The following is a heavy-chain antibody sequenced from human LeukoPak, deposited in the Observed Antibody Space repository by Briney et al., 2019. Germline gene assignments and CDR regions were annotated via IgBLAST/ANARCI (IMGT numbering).Heavy chain of an antibody. V-gene: IGHV3-23*01. CDR3: AKDGARGGWYSSGFDC. J-gene: IGHJ4*02. Sequence: PGGSLRLSCAAAGFTFRSYAMSWVRQAPGKGLEWVSCISGSGYPTYYADSVKGRFTSSRDNSKNTLYLQMSSLRADDTAVYYGAKDGARGGWYSSGFDCWGQGTLVTVSS. CDR2: ISGSGYPT. D-gene: IGHD6-19*01. CDR1: GFTFRSYA.